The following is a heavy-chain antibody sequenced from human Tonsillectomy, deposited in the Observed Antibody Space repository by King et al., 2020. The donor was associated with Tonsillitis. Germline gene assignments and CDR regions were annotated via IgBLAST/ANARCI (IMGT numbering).Heavy chain of an antibody. D-gene: IGHD2-21*01. CDR3: TTDMWLGV. Sequence: VQLVESGGGLIQPGGSLRLSCAASGFTFSSYAMSWVRQAPGKGLEWVSAISDSGGSTYYADSVKGRFSISRDNSKNTLYLQMNSLRAEDTAVYYCTTDMWLGVWGQGTTVTVSS. CDR2: ISDSGGST. V-gene: IGHV3-23*04. J-gene: IGHJ6*02. CDR1: GFTFSSYA.